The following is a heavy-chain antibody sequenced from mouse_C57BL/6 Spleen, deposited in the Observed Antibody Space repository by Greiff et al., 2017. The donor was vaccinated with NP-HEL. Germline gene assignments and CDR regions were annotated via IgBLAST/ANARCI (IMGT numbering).Heavy chain of an antibody. Sequence: EVQLQQSGPELVKPGASVKIPCKASGYTFTDYNMDWVKQSHGKSLEWIGDINPNNGGTIYNQKFKGKATLTVDKSSSTAYMERRSLTSEDTAVYYCARASHYYGSSWGFAYWGQGTLVTVSA. J-gene: IGHJ3*01. CDR1: GYTFTDYN. CDR2: INPNNGGT. CDR3: ARASHYYGSSWGFAY. D-gene: IGHD1-1*01. V-gene: IGHV1-18*01.